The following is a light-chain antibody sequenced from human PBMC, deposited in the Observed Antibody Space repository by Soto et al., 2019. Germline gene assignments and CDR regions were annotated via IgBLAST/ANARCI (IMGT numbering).Light chain of an antibody. CDR3: QQYSNWPLT. V-gene: IGKV3-15*01. CDR2: DAS. J-gene: IGKJ4*01. Sequence: ETVMTQSPATLSVSPGERATLSCRASQSVSSSLAWYQQKSGQAPRLLIYDASTRATDVPARFSGSGSGTEFTLTVSSLQSEDFAVYHCQQYSNWPLTFGGGTKV. CDR1: QSVSSS.